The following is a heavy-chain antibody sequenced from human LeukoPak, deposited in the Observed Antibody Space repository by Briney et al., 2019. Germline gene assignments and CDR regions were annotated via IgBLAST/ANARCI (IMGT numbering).Heavy chain of an antibody. CDR1: GFTFSSYG. Sequence: GGSLRLSCAASGFTFSSYGMHWVRQAPGKGLEWVAVISYDGSNKYYADSVKGRFTISRDNSKNTLYLQMNSLRAEDTAVYYCAKDTPLYDSSGYYFDYWGQGTLVTVSS. V-gene: IGHV3-30*18. D-gene: IGHD3-22*01. CDR3: AKDTPLYDSSGYYFDY. J-gene: IGHJ4*02. CDR2: ISYDGSNK.